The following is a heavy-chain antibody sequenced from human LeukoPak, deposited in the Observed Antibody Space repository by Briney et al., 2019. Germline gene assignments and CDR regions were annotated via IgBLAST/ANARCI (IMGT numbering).Heavy chain of an antibody. CDR2: IIPIFGTA. CDR3: ATRLSYYYDSNGYYYFDY. Sequence: SVKVSCKASGGTFSSYAISWVRQAPGQGLEWMGGIIPIFGTANYAQKFQGRVTITTDESTSTAYMELSSLRSEDTAVYYCATRLSYYYDSNGYYYFDYWGQGTLVTVSS. J-gene: IGHJ4*02. CDR1: GGTFSSYA. V-gene: IGHV1-69*05. D-gene: IGHD3-22*01.